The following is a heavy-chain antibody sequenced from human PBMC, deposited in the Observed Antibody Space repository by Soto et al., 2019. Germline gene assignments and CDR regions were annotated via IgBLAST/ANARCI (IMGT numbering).Heavy chain of an antibody. J-gene: IGHJ2*01. CDR1: GFTFINYA. Sequence: EGQLLESGGGLVQPGGSLRLSCAASGFTFINYAMSWVRQAPGKGLEWVSAMSGSGGSTYYAESVNGRFTISRDNSKNTLYLQMTSLRTEDSAVYYCAKYYGDFWYFDLWARGTLVTVSS. CDR2: MSGSGGST. V-gene: IGHV3-23*01. CDR3: AKYYGDFWYFDL. D-gene: IGHD4-17*01.